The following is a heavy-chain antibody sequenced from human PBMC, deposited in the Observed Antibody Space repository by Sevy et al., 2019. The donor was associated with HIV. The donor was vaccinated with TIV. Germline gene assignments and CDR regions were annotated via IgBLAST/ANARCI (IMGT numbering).Heavy chain of an antibody. CDR1: GFTFSNYA. CDR2: ISTDGSST. J-gene: IGHJ4*02. V-gene: IGHV3-64D*06. CDR3: VDVLAGRPVEPFDS. Sequence: GGSLRLSCSASGFTFSNYAMHWVRQAPGKGLEHVSAISTDGSSTYYADSVRGRFTISRDNSKNTLYLQMSNLRLEDTAVYYCVDVLAGRPVEPFDSWGQGTLVTVSS. D-gene: IGHD6-6*01.